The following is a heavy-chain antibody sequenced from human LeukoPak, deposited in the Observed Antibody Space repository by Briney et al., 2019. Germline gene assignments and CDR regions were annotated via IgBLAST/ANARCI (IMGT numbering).Heavy chain of an antibody. CDR2: INPDGSQK. Sequence: PGGSLRLSCEASGFTFSTHWMSWVRQAPGKGLEWVASINPDGSQKYYLDSVKGRFTISRDNTKNSLYLQMYSLGAEDMAVYYCARLLGTATTYDYWGQGTLVTVSS. CDR3: ARLLGTATTYDY. D-gene: IGHD5-24*01. CDR1: GFTFSTHW. J-gene: IGHJ4*02. V-gene: IGHV3-7*01.